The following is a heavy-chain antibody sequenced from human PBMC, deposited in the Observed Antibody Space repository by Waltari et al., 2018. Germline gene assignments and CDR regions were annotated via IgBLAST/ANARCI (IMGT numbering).Heavy chain of an antibody. CDR3: AREKRFLEWLQDSGMDV. V-gene: IGHV1-69*01. Sequence: QVQLVQSGAEVKKPGSSVKVSCKASGGTFSSYAISWVRQAPGQGLEWMGGIIPIFGTANYAQKFHGRVTINADECTSTAYMELSSLRSEDTAVYYCAREKRFLEWLQDSGMDVWGQGTTVTVSS. CDR1: GGTFSSYA. CDR2: IIPIFGTA. J-gene: IGHJ6*02. D-gene: IGHD3-3*01.